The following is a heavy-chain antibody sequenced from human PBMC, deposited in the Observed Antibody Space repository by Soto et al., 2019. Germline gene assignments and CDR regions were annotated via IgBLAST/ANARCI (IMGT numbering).Heavy chain of an antibody. CDR1: GFTFSTYW. Sequence: GGSLRLSCETSGFTFSTYWMHWVRQAPGKGLVWVARINKYGSTTTYADSVKGRFTISRDNAKNTLYLQMDSLRSEDTAVYYCARVMSLDSVGLGYWGQGTLVTVSS. J-gene: IGHJ4*02. CDR2: INKYGSTT. CDR3: ARVMSLDSVGLGY. V-gene: IGHV3-74*03. D-gene: IGHD1-26*01.